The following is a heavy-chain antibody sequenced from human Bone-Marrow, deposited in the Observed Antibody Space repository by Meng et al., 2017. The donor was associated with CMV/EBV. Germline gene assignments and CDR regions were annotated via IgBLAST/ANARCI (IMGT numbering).Heavy chain of an antibody. CDR3: ARDPRHRGPFDY. CDR1: GDSASSNSAA. Sequence: SETLSLTCAISGDSASSNSAAWNWIRQSPSRGLEWLGRTYYRSKWYNDYAVSVKSRITINPDTSKNQFSLQLNSVTPEDTTVYYCARDPRHRGPFDYWGQGTLVTVSS. CDR2: TYYRSKWYN. D-gene: IGHD3-10*01. V-gene: IGHV6-1*01. J-gene: IGHJ4*02.